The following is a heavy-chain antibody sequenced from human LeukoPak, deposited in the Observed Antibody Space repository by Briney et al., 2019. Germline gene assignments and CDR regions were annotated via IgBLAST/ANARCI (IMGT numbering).Heavy chain of an antibody. CDR2: IWYDGSNK. CDR3: ATDAPYYYDSSGYYSPRPLDY. D-gene: IGHD3-22*01. J-gene: IGHJ4*02. CDR1: GFSFSSYG. Sequence: VRSLRLSCAASGFSFSSYGMHCVRQAPGKGLEWGAVIWYDGSNKYYADSVKVRFTISRDNSKNTLYLQMNRLRAEDTAVYYCATDAPYYYDSSGYYSPRPLDYWCQGTLVTVSS. V-gene: IGHV3-33*01.